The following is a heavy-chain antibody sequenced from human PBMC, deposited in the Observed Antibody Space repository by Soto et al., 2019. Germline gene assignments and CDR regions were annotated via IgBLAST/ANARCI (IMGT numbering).Heavy chain of an antibody. CDR1: GFTFSNAW. J-gene: IGHJ4*02. Sequence: GGSLRLSCAASGFTFSNAWMNWVRQAPGKGLEWVGRIKSKTDGGKTDYADTVKGRFTISRDDSKNTLYVQMNSLKTEDTAVYYCTIGSGSSGYWGQGTLVTVSS. CDR2: IKSKTDGGKT. D-gene: IGHD3-10*01. V-gene: IGHV3-15*07. CDR3: TIGSGSSGY.